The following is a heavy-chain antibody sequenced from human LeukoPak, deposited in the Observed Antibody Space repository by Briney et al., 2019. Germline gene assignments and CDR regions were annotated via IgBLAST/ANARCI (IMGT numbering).Heavy chain of an antibody. CDR3: ARAHRQLERLGRYYFDY. CDR2: IIPIFGTA. Sequence: SVKVSCKASGYTFTSYGISWVRQAPGQGLEWMGGIIPIFGTANYAQKFQGRVTITADESTSTAYMELSSLRSEDTAVYYCARAHRQLERLGRYYFDYWGQGTLVTVSS. CDR1: GYTFTSYG. D-gene: IGHD1-1*01. V-gene: IGHV1-69*13. J-gene: IGHJ4*02.